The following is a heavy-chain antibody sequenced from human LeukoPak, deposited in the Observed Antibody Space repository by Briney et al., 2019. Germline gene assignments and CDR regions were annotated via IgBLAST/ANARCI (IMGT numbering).Heavy chain of an antibody. D-gene: IGHD3-16*01. Sequence: GASVKVSCKASGYIFTGYYMHWVRQAPGQGLEWMGGINPNSGDTNYAQKFQGRVTMTRDTSISTAYMELSRLRSDDTAVYYCARVRYRLAETYIDYWGQGTLVTVSS. CDR1: GYIFTGYY. CDR3: ARVRYRLAETYIDY. CDR2: INPNSGDT. J-gene: IGHJ4*02. V-gene: IGHV1-2*02.